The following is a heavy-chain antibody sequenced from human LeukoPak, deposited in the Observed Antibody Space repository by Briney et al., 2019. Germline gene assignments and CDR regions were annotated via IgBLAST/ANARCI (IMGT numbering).Heavy chain of an antibody. Sequence: PSETLSLTCTVSGGSISSYYWSWIRQPPGKGLEWIGYIYYSGSTNYNPSLKSRVTISVDTSKNQVSLKLSSVTAADTAVYYCARDSPLGPLWFDPWGQGTLVTVSS. D-gene: IGHD1-26*01. CDR2: IYYSGST. CDR3: ARDSPLGPLWFDP. CDR1: GGSISSYY. J-gene: IGHJ5*02. V-gene: IGHV4-59*01.